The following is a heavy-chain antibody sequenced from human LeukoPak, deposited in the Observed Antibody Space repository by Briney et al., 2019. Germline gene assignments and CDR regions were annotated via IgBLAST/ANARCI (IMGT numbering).Heavy chain of an antibody. Sequence: PEGSLRLSRAASESTFSKFWMHWVRQAPGKGLVWVSGINRDGSTTTYADSVKGRFTVSRDNAKNTLYLQMNSLRAEDTAVYYCARGNHYGMDVWGQGTTVNVSS. V-gene: IGHV3-74*03. D-gene: IGHD2/OR15-2a*01. CDR1: ESTFSKFW. CDR2: INRDGSTT. CDR3: ARGNHYGMDV. J-gene: IGHJ6*02.